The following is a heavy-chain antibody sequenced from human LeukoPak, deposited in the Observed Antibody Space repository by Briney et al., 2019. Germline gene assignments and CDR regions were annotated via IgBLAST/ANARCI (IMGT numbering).Heavy chain of an antibody. CDR2: MDPNSGNT. CDR3: ARGESSVAEDY. Sequence: ASVKVSCKASGYTFTSYDINWVRQATGQGLEWMGWMDPNSGNTVYAQKFQGRVTMTRNTSISTAYMELSSLRSEDTAVCYCARGESSVAEDYWGQGTLVTVSS. J-gene: IGHJ4*02. CDR1: GYTFTSYD. D-gene: IGHD6-19*01. V-gene: IGHV1-8*01.